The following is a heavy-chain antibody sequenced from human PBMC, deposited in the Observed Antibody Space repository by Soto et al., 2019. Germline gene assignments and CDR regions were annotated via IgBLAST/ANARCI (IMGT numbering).Heavy chain of an antibody. CDR1: GFSLSNARMG. D-gene: IGHD7-27*01. Sequence: QVTLKESGPVLVKPTETLTLTCTVSGFSLSNARMGVSWIRQPPGKALEWLAHIFSYDEKSYSTSLKSRLTISKGTSKSQVILAMTNMDPVDTATYYGARILLGIGRSFDYWGQGTLVTVSS. CDR2: IFSYDEK. V-gene: IGHV2-26*01. CDR3: ARILLGIGRSFDY. J-gene: IGHJ4*02.